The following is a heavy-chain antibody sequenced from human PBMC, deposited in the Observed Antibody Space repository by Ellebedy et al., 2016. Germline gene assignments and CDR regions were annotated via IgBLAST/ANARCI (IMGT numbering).Heavy chain of an antibody. CDR2: IKQDGSEK. D-gene: IGHD3-22*01. CDR1: GFTFNKYW. J-gene: IGHJ4*02. CDR3: AKGSYYYDSSGYYYFDY. Sequence: GGSLRLXXAASGFTFNKYWMIWVRQAPGKGLEWVAKIKQDGSEKYYVDSVKGRFTISRDNAKNSLYLQMNSLRAEDTALYYCAKGSYYYDSSGYYYFDYWGQGTLVTVSS. V-gene: IGHV3-7*03.